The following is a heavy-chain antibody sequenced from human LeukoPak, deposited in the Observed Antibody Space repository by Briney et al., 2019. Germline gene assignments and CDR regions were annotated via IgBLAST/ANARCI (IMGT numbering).Heavy chain of an antibody. CDR1: GGTFSSYA. D-gene: IGHD5/OR15-5a*01. J-gene: IGHJ2*01. Sequence: GSSVKVSCTASGGTFSSYAISWVRQAPGQGLEWMGGIIPIFGTANYAQKFQGRVTITADESTSTAYMELSSLRSEDTAVYYCARDLRVVSSGYFDLWGRGTLVTVSS. V-gene: IGHV1-69*01. CDR2: IIPIFGTA. CDR3: ARDLRVVSSGYFDL.